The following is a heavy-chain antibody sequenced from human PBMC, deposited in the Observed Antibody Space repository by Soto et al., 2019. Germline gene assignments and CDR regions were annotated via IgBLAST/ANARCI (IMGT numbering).Heavy chain of an antibody. CDR2: ISAYNGYT. D-gene: IGHD3-3*02. J-gene: IGHJ6*02. V-gene: IGHV1-18*01. Sequence: QVQLVQSGTEVKKSGASVRVSCKASGYTFSTYSVSWVRQAPGQGLEWMGWISAYNGYTNYEQKFQDRLTLTTDTSTGTAYMELRRLRFDDTGVYYCARNRIRRGRISYGMDVWGQGTTLTVTS. CDR3: ARNRIRRGRISYGMDV. CDR1: GYTFSTYS.